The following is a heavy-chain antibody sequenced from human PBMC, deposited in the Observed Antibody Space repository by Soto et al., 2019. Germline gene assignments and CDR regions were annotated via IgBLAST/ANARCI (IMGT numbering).Heavy chain of an antibody. CDR1: GFTFSSYA. V-gene: IGHV3-30-3*01. CDR3: ARDRYYYDSSGYYPSGMDV. CDR2: ISYDGSNK. D-gene: IGHD3-22*01. J-gene: IGHJ6*02. Sequence: PGGSLRLSCAASGFTFSSYAIHWVRQAPGKGLEWVAVISYDGSNKYYADSVKGRFTISRDNSKNTLYLQMNSLRAEDTAVYYCARDRYYYDSSGYYPSGMDVWGQGTTVTVSS.